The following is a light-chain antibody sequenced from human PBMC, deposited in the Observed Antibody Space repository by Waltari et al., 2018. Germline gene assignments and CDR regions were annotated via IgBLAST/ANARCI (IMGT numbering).Light chain of an antibody. V-gene: IGLV2-14*03. J-gene: IGLJ2*01. CDR2: DVN. Sequence: QSALTQPASVSGSPEQSITISCTGTSSDVGGYNYVSWYQQHPGKAPKLMIYDVNNRPSGVSNRFSGSKSGNTASLTISGLQAEDEADYYCSSYTSSSTLVVFGGRTKLTVL. CDR1: SSDVGGYNY. CDR3: SSYTSSSTLVV.